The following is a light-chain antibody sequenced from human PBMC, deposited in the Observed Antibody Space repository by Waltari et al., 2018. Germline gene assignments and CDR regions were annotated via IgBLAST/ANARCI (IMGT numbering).Light chain of an antibody. Sequence: SYELPQPPSASVSPGQTASHTCSGDKLGGKYDCWYQHKPGQSPVVVLYQDTNRPPGIPERFSGSNSGNTATLTISGTQAKDEADYYCQAVDSSTYQVVFGGGTKLTVL. J-gene: IGLJ2*01. CDR1: KLGGKY. V-gene: IGLV3-1*01. CDR3: QAVDSSTYQVV. CDR2: QDT.